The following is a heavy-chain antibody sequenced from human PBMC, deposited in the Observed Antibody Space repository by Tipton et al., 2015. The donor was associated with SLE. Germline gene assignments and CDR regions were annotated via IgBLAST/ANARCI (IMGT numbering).Heavy chain of an antibody. Sequence: TLSLTCAVYGGSFSGYYWSWIRQPPGKGLEWIGEINHSGSTNYNPSLKSRVTISVDTSKNQFSLKLSSVTAADTAVYYCARMDSVTTLVYWGQGTLVTVSS. V-gene: IGHV4-34*01. J-gene: IGHJ4*02. CDR1: GGSFSGYY. D-gene: IGHD4-23*01. CDR3: ARMDSVTTLVY. CDR2: INHSGST.